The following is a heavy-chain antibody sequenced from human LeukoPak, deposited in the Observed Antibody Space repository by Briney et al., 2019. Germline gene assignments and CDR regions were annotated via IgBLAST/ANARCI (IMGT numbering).Heavy chain of an antibody. D-gene: IGHD3-22*01. CDR2: ISSSGSYI. CDR1: RFTFSSYS. CDR3: ARDSTDYYDSSVSLDY. V-gene: IGHV3-21*01. Sequence: PGGSLRLSCAASRFTFSSYSMNWVRQAPGKGLEWVSSISSSGSYIYYADSVKGRFTISRDNAKNSLYLQMNSLRAEDTAVYYCARDSTDYYDSSVSLDYWGQGTLVTVSS. J-gene: IGHJ4*02.